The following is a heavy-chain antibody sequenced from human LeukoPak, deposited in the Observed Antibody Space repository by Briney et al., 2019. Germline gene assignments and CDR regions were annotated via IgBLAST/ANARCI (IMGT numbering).Heavy chain of an antibody. V-gene: IGHV3-23*01. CDR2: ISGSGGST. Sequence: GGSLRLSCAASGFTFDDYGMSWVRQAPGKGLEWVSAISGSGGSTYYADSVKGRFTISRDNSKNTLYLQMNSLRAEDTAVYYCAKPHSSGWDFDYWGQGTLVTVSS. CDR3: AKPHSSGWDFDY. J-gene: IGHJ4*02. CDR1: GFTFDDYG. D-gene: IGHD6-19*01.